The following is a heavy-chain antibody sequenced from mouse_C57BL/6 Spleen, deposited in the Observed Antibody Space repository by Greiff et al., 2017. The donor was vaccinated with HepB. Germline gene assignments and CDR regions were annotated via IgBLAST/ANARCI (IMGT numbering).Heavy chain of an antibody. CDR3: ARYYYGSIHWYFDV. CDR1: GYTFTSYW. Sequence: VKLQQPGAELVMPGASVKLSCKASGYTFTSYWMHWVKQRPGQGLEWIGEIDPSDSYTNYNQKFKGKSTLTVDKSSSTAYMQLSSLTSEDSAVYYCARYYYGSIHWYFDVWGTGTTVTVSS. CDR2: IDPSDSYT. D-gene: IGHD1-1*01. J-gene: IGHJ1*03. V-gene: IGHV1-69*01.